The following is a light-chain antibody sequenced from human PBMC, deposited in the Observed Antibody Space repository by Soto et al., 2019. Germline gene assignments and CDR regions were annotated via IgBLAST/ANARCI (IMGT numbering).Light chain of an antibody. CDR1: SSNIGSNY. J-gene: IGLJ1*01. CDR3: QSYDNTLSARYV. CDR2: SNN. Sequence: QSVLTQPPSASGTPGQRVTISCSGSSSNIGSNYVYWYQQLPGTAPKLLIYSNNQRPSGVPDRFSGSKSGTSASLAITGLQAEDEGDYYCQSYDNTLSARYVFGTGTKVTVL. V-gene: IGLV1-47*02.